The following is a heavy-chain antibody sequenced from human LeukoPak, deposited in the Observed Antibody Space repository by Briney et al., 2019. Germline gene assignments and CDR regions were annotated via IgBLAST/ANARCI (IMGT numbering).Heavy chain of an antibody. CDR2: IIPIFGTA. J-gene: IGHJ6*02. CDR1: GGTFSSYA. V-gene: IGHV1-69*13. CDR3: ASGYCSSTSCSHYYYYGMDV. Sequence: ASVKVSCKASGGTFSSYAISWVRQAPGQGLEWMGGIIPIFGTAYYAQKFQGRVTITADESTSTAYMELSSLRSEDTAVYYCASGYCSSTSCSHYYYYGMDVWGQGTTVTVSS. D-gene: IGHD2-2*03.